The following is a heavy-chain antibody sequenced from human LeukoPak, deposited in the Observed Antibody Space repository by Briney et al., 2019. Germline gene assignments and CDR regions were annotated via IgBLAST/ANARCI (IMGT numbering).Heavy chain of an antibody. Sequence: PGGSLRLSCAASGFTFSNAWMSWARQAPGKGLEWVGRIKSKTDGGTTDYAAPVKGRFTISRDNSKNTLYLQMNSLRVEDTAVYYCARDRHIAAAGYYFDYWGQGTLVTVSS. CDR3: ARDRHIAAAGYYFDY. CDR2: IKSKTDGGTT. V-gene: IGHV3-15*01. D-gene: IGHD6-25*01. J-gene: IGHJ4*02. CDR1: GFTFSNAW.